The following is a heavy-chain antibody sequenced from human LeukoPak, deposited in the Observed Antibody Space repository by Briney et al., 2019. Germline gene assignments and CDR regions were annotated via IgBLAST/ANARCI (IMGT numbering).Heavy chain of an antibody. J-gene: IGHJ6*02. Sequence: ASVKVSCKASGYTFTSYGISWVRQAPGQGLEWMGWISAYNGNTNYAQKLQGRVTMTTDTSTSTAYMELRSLRSDDTAVYYCAKEESGRRWMYGMDVWGQGTTVIVSS. CDR1: GYTFTSYG. CDR3: AKEESGRRWMYGMDV. V-gene: IGHV1-18*01. D-gene: IGHD5-24*01. CDR2: ISAYNGNT.